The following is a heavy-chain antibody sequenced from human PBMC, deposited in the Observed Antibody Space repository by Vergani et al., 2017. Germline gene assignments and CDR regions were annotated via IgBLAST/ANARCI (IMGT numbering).Heavy chain of an antibody. CDR1: GFSLNTYRVG. D-gene: IGHD2-2*01. CDR3: AHTVRRVVPVMFDY. Sequence: QITLKESGPTLVKPTQTLTLTCTFSGFSLNTYRVGVAWIRQPPGKALEWLALLYYNDDKRYTPSLKSRLTITKDTSKNRVVRTLPNMNPVDTATYFCAHTVRRVVPVMFDYWGPGSLVTVSS. V-gene: IGHV2-5*01. CDR2: LYYNDDK. J-gene: IGHJ4*02.